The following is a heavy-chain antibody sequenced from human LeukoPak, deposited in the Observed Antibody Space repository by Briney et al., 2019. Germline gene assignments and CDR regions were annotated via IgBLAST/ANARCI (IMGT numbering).Heavy chain of an antibody. J-gene: IGHJ6*03. CDR2: RNPNSGNT. CDR1: GYTFTSYD. V-gene: IGHV1-8*01. CDR3: ARGKWYSSSSDYYYYYMDV. Sequence: ASVKVSCKASGYTFTSYDINWVRQPTGQGRGWMGCRNPNSGNTGYATKFQGRVTMTRNTSISTAYMEMSSLRSEDTAVYYCARGKWYSSSSDYYYYYMDVWGKGTTVTVSS. D-gene: IGHD6-6*01.